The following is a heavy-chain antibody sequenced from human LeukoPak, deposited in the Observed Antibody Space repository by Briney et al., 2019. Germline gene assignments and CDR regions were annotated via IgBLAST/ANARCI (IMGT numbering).Heavy chain of an antibody. J-gene: IGHJ4*02. D-gene: IGHD3-10*01. CDR1: GFTFSSYA. CDR3: AKSRYGSGSSIDY. V-gene: IGHV3-23*01. CDR2: ISGSGGST. Sequence: RGSLRLSCAASGFTFSSYAMSWVRQAPGKGLEWVSGISGSGGSTYYADSVKGRFTISRDNSKNTLYVQMNSLRAEDTAVYYCAKSRYGSGSSIDYWGQGTLVTVSS.